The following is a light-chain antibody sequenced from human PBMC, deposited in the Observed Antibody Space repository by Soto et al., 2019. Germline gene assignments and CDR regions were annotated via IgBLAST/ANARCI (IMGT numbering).Light chain of an antibody. V-gene: IGKV4-1*01. CDR2: WAS. Sequence: DIVMTQSPDSLAVSLGERATINCKSSQSVLHSSNNKNYLTWYQQKPGQPPKLLIYWASTRESGVPDRFSGSGSGTDFTFTISSLQAEDEAVYYCQQFYTSPDTFGQGTKLEIK. CDR1: QSVLHSSNNKNY. CDR3: QQFYTSPDT. J-gene: IGKJ2*01.